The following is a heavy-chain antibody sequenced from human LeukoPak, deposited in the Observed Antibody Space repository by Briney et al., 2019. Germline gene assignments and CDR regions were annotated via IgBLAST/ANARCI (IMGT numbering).Heavy chain of an antibody. CDR3: ARQGWFRGAIDDF. J-gene: IGHJ4*02. V-gene: IGHV4-39*01. D-gene: IGHD3-10*01. Sequence: SETLSLTCTVSGGSISDNSYYWGWIRQPPGKGLEWIGTIYYSGSTHYNPSLNSRVSISIDTSKNQFFLKLNSVTATDSAVYYCARQGWFRGAIDDFWGQGTLATVSS. CDR2: IYYSGST. CDR1: GGSISDNSYY.